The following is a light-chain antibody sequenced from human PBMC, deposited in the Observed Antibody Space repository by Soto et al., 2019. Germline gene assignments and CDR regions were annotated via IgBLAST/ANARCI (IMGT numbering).Light chain of an antibody. V-gene: IGLV2-11*01. J-gene: IGLJ1*01. CDR2: DVS. Sequence: QSALTQPRAVSGSPGQSVTISCTGTSSDIGNCNYVSWYQQYPGKAPKLIIYDVSKRPSGIPDRFFGSKFGNTASLTISGLQAEDEADYYCCSYAGSFIFVFGTGTKVTVL. CDR3: CSYAGSFIFV. CDR1: SSDIGNCNY.